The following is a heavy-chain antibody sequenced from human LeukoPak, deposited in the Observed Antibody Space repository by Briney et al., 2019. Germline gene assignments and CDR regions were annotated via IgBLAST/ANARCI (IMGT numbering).Heavy chain of an antibody. CDR1: GFTFSSYA. J-gene: IGHJ6*02. Sequence: GRSLRLSCAASGFTFSSYAMHWVRQAPGKGLEWVAVISYDGSNKYYADSVKGRFTISRDNSKNTLYLQMNSLGAEDTAVYYCASPTGGYGYYYYGMDVWGQGTTVTVSS. D-gene: IGHD5-12*01. CDR2: ISYDGSNK. V-gene: IGHV3-30-3*01. CDR3: ASPTGGYGYYYYGMDV.